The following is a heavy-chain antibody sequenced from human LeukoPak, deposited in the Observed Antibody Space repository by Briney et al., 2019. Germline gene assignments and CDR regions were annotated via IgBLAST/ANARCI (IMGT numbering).Heavy chain of an antibody. Sequence: GGSLRLSCAASGFTFSTFWMSWVRQAPGKGLEWVANIKHDGSEKYFLDSVKGRFTISRDNTKNSLYLQMSSLRPEDTAVYYCARGATYYDFWSGLKVSDCWGQGTLVTVSS. CDR3: ARGATYYDFWSGLKVSDC. CDR2: IKHDGSEK. J-gene: IGHJ4*02. D-gene: IGHD3-3*01. CDR1: GFTFSTFW. V-gene: IGHV3-7*01.